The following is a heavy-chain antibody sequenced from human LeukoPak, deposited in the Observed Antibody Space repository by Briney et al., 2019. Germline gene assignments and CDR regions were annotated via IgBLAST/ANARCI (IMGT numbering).Heavy chain of an antibody. CDR3: TRLLYYYDSDIYQRYFDY. V-gene: IGHV3-53*01. CDR2: IYSGGNT. CDR1: GLTASSNY. J-gene: IGHJ4*02. Sequence: PGGSLRLSCAASGLTASSNYMNWVRQAPGKGLEWVSIIYSGGNTHYADSVTGRFTISRDNSQNTLYLQMNSLRPEDTAVHYCTRLLYYYDSDIYQRYFDYWGQGTLVTVSS. D-gene: IGHD3-22*01.